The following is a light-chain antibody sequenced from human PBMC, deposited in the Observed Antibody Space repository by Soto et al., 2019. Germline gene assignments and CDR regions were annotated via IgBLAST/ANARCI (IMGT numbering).Light chain of an antibody. CDR3: QQSFSSPFT. Sequence: DIQMTQSPSSLSASVGDRVSITCRASQSIRSHLNWFQHKPGKAPKVLIDGASSLQGGVPSRFRGSGSGTDFTLTMKSLQPEDFATYYGQQSFSSPFTFGPGTKVDVK. J-gene: IGKJ3*01. CDR2: GAS. CDR1: QSIRSH. V-gene: IGKV1-39*01.